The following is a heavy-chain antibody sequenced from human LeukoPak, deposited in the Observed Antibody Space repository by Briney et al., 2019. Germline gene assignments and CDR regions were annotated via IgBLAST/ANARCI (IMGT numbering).Heavy chain of an antibody. J-gene: IGHJ4*02. CDR1: GFTFSSYG. CDR3: ARVSDSYGYSFGY. CDR2: IWYDGSNK. V-gene: IGHV3-33*01. Sequence: GGSLRLSSAASGFTFSSYGMHWVRQAPGKGLEWVAVIWYDGSNKYYADSVKGRFTISRDNSKNTLYLQMNSLRAEDTAVYYCARVSDSYGYSFGYWGQGTLVTVSS. D-gene: IGHD5-18*01.